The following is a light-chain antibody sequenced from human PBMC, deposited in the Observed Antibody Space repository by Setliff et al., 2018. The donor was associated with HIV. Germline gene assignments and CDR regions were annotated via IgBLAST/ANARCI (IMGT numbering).Light chain of an antibody. J-gene: IGLJ1*01. Sequence: QSVLAQPASLSGSPGQSITISCTGTTSDIGGYNFVSWYQQHPGKAPKLLIYAVTKRPSGVSARFSASKSGNTASLTISGLQAEDEADYHCSSYTGRSTFVFGTGTKVTVL. CDR1: TSDIGGYNF. CDR2: AVT. V-gene: IGLV2-14*03. CDR3: SSYTGRSTFV.